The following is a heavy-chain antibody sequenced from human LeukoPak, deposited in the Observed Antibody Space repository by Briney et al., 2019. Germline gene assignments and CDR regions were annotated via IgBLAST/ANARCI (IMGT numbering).Heavy chain of an antibody. Sequence: SAKVSCKASGGTFSSYAISWVRQAPGQGLEWMGGIIPIFGTANYAQKFQGRVTITTDESTSTAYMELSSLRSEDTAVYYCARDRSTSPWFDPWGQGTLVTVSS. CDR3: ARDRSTSPWFDP. CDR1: GGTFSSYA. CDR2: IIPIFGTA. D-gene: IGHD2-2*01. V-gene: IGHV1-69*05. J-gene: IGHJ5*02.